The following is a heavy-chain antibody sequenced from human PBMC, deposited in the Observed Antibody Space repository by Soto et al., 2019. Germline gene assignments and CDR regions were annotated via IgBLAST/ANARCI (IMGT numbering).Heavy chain of an antibody. CDR2: MNPNSGDP. J-gene: IGHJ4*02. CDR1: GYTFTSYD. D-gene: IGHD5-18*01. V-gene: IGHV1-8*01. Sequence: QVQLVQSGAEVKKPGASVKVSCKASGYTFTSYDINWVRLATGQGLEWMGWMNPNSGDPGYAQKFQGRVSMTRNTSISTAYMELSSLTSEDTAVYYCASDTAPGGGLGFWGQGTLVTVSS. CDR3: ASDTAPGGGLGF.